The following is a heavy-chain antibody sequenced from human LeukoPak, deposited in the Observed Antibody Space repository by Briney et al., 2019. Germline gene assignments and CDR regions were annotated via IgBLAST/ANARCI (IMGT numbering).Heavy chain of an antibody. CDR1: GYTFTGYY. D-gene: IGHD2-2*01. V-gene: IGHV1-2*02. J-gene: IGHJ6*03. CDR2: INPNSGGT. Sequence: GASVKVSCKASGYTFTGYYMHWVRQAPGQGLEWMGWINPNSGGTNYAQKFQGRVTMTRDTSISTAYMELSRLRSDDTAVYYCAREVWGCSSTSCYSLPGYYYYYMDVWGKGTTVTISS. CDR3: AREVWGCSSTSCYSLPGYYYYYMDV.